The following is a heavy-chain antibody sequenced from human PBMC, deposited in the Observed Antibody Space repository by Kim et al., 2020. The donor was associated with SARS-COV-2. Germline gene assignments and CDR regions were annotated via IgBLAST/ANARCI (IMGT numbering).Heavy chain of an antibody. V-gene: IGHV3-33*06. CDR1: GFTFSSYG. J-gene: IGHJ4*02. Sequence: GGSLRLSCAASGFTFSSYGMHWVRQAPGKGLEWVAVIWYDGSNKYYADSVKGRFNISRDNSKNTLYLQMNSLRAEDTAVYYCAKDLCTSCIAAAGTSFDYWGQGTLVTVSS. CDR3: AKDLCTSCIAAAGTSFDY. D-gene: IGHD6-13*01. CDR2: IWYDGSNK.